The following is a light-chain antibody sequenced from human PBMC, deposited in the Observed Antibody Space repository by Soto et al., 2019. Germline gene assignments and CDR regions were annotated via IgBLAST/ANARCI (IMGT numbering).Light chain of an antibody. J-gene: IGKJ4*01. CDR2: DAS. CDR3: QQFSSYPLT. Sequence: EFVLTQSLGTLSLSPGERATLSCRASQTIRNNYLAWYQQKPGQAPRLLIYDASSRATGIPDRFRGGGSGTDFTLTISRLEPEDFAVYYCQQFSSYPLTFGGGTKVDI. CDR1: QTIRNNY. V-gene: IGKV3-20*01.